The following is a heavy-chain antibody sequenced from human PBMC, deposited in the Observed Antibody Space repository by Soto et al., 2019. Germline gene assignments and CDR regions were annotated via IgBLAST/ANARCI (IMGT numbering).Heavy chain of an antibody. CDR3: ARVQRWLQSKDY. Sequence: SETLSLTCAVYGGSFSGYYWSWIRQPPGKGLEWIGEINHSGSTNYNPSLKSRVTISVDTSKNQFSLKLSSVTAADTAVYYCARVQRWLQSKDYWGQGTLVTVSS. CDR2: INHSGST. V-gene: IGHV4-34*01. D-gene: IGHD5-12*01. J-gene: IGHJ4*02. CDR1: GGSFSGYY.